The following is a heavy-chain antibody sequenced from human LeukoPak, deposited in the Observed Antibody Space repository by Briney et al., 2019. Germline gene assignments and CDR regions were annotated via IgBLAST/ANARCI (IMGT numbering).Heavy chain of an antibody. D-gene: IGHD3-22*01. CDR3: ARQCYDSSGYYYVDSYYFDY. CDR2: IYYSGST. CDR1: GGSIASYY. J-gene: IGHJ4*02. V-gene: IGHV4-59*01. Sequence: SETLSLTCTVSGGSIASYYWSWIRQPPGKGLEWIGYIYYSGSTNYNPSLKSRVTISVDTSKNQFSLKLSSVTAADTAVYYCARQCYDSSGYYYVDSYYFDYWGQGTLVTVSS.